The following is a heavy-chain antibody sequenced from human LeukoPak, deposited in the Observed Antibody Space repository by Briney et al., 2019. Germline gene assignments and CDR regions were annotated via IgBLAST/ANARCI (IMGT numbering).Heavy chain of an antibody. J-gene: IGHJ3*02. CDR1: GGSISSGDYY. CDR3: ARVVATYDAFDI. V-gene: IGHV4-30-4*01. Sequence: PSETLSLTCTVSGGSISSGDYYWSWIRQPPGKGLEWIGYIYYSGSTYYNPPLKSRVTISVDTSKNQFSLKLSSVTAADTAVYYCARVVATYDAFDIWGQGTMVTVSS. CDR2: IYYSGST. D-gene: IGHD5-12*01.